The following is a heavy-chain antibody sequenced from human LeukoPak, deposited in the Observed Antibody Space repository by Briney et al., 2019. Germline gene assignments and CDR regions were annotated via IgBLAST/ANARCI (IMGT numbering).Heavy chain of an antibody. D-gene: IGHD2-2*02. J-gene: IGHJ4*02. Sequence: GGSLRLSCGAYGFTFDDYTMHWVRQAPGKGLEWVSLITWDGDTTNYADSVKGRFTISRDNSKDSLYLQMNSLRTEGTALYYCAKDSAHTYLPDYWGQGTLVTVSS. CDR3: AKDSAHTYLPDY. CDR2: ITWDGDTT. V-gene: IGHV3-43*01. CDR1: GFTFDDYT.